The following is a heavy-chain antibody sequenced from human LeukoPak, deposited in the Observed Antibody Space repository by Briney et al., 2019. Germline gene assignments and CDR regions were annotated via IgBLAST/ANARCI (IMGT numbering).Heavy chain of an antibody. CDR3: ARYSHRGYHYESSGIDY. Sequence: GESLQISFKGSGCSFTSYWIGWVRPMPGKGLEWMGIIYPGDSETRYSPSFQGQVTISADKSITTAYLQWSSLKASDTAMYYCARYSHRGYHYESSGIDYWGQGTLVTVSS. J-gene: IGHJ4*02. CDR1: GCSFTSYW. V-gene: IGHV5-51*01. D-gene: IGHD3-22*01. CDR2: IYPGDSET.